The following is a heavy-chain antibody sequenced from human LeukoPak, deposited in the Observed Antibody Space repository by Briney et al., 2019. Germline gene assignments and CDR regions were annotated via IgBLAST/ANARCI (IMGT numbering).Heavy chain of an antibody. Sequence: GGSLRLSCAASGFTFSSYGMHWVRQAPGKGLEWAAFIRYDGSNKYYADSVKGRFTISRDTSRNALYLQMNSLRPEDTAVYYCAKDLMRDRWFGESWGQGTLVSVSS. J-gene: IGHJ5*02. CDR2: IRYDGSNK. CDR3: AKDLMRDRWFGES. D-gene: IGHD3-10*01. CDR1: GFTFSSYG. V-gene: IGHV3-30*02.